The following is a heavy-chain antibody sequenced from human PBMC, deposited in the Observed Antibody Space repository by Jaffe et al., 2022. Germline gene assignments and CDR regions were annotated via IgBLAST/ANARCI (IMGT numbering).Heavy chain of an antibody. CDR1: GGSISSGSYY. J-gene: IGHJ3*02. Sequence: QVQLQESGPGLVKPSQTLSLTCTVSGGSISSGSYYWSWIRQPAGKGLEWIGRIYTSGSTNYNPSLKSRVTISVDTSKNQFSLKLSSVTAADTAVYYCARGSYYYDSSGYYLGNDAFDIWGQGTMVTVSS. CDR2: IYTSGST. D-gene: IGHD3-22*01. CDR3: ARGSYYYDSSGYYLGNDAFDI. V-gene: IGHV4-61*02.